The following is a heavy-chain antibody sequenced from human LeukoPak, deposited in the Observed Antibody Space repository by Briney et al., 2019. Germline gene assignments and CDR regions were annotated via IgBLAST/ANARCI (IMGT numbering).Heavy chain of an antibody. J-gene: IGHJ5*02. CDR1: GFSLSTSGMC. D-gene: IGHD5-18*01. Sequence: SGPTLVNPTQTLTLTCTFSGFSLSTSGMCVSWIRQPPGKALEWLALIEWDDDKYYSTSLKTRLTISKDTSKNQVVLTMTNMDPVDTATYYCARIRLDTAMAQPFDPWGQGTLVTVSS. CDR2: IEWDDDK. CDR3: ARIRLDTAMAQPFDP. V-gene: IGHV2-70*01.